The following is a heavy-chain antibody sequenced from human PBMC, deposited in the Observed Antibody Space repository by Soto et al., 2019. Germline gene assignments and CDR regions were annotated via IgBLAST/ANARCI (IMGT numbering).Heavy chain of an antibody. D-gene: IGHD4-17*01. CDR2: IYYSGST. CDR1: GGSIRSYY. J-gene: IGHJ4*02. V-gene: IGHV4-59*01. Sequence: SETLSLTCTVSGGSIRSYYWNWIRQPPGKGLEWIGYIYYSGSTNYNPSIKSRVTISVDTSKNQFSLKLSSVTAADTAVYYCARAGGDYLYDYWGQGTLVTVSS. CDR3: ARAGGDYLYDY.